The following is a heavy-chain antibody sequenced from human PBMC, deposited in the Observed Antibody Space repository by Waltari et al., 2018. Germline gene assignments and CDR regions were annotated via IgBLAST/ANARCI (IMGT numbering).Heavy chain of an antibody. V-gene: IGHV1-69*01. CDR2: IVPLFGTT. CDR3: AKNMGIGVTTTPGVFDS. J-gene: IGHJ4*02. D-gene: IGHD6-19*01. CDR1: GGTFSRHT. Sequence: QVHLVQSGAEVKKPGSSVKVSCRASGGTFSRHTISWLRPAPGQGLQWLGGIVPLFGTTNYAQKFQARVTITADEFTSTVYMELSSLRSEDTAVYYCAKNMGIGVTTTPGVFDSWGQGTLVTVSS.